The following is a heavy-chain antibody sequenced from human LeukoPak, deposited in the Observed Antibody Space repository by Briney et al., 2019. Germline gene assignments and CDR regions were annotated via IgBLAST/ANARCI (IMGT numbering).Heavy chain of an antibody. D-gene: IGHD6-13*01. CDR1: GGSISSSSYY. Sequence: PSETLSLTCTVSGGSISSSSYYWGWIRQPPGKGLEWIGSIYYSGSTYYNPSLKSRVTISVDTSKNQFSLKLSSVTAADTAVYYCARGLYSSSWLPPPYFDHWGQGTLVTVSS. CDR2: IYYSGST. CDR3: ARGLYSSSWLPPPYFDH. V-gene: IGHV4-39*07. J-gene: IGHJ4*02.